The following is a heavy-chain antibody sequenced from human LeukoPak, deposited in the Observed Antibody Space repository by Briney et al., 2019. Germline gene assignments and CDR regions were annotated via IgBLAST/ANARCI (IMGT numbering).Heavy chain of an antibody. V-gene: IGHV4-61*02. CDR2: IYTSGST. D-gene: IGHD2-2*01. Sequence: SQALSLTCTVSGGSISSGSYYWSWIRQPAGKGLEWIGRIYTSGSTNYNPSLKSRVTISVDTSKNQFSLKLSSVTAADTAVYYCARDQYQLLSDAFDIWGQGTMVTVSS. CDR1: GGSISSGSYY. CDR3: ARDQYQLLSDAFDI. J-gene: IGHJ3*02.